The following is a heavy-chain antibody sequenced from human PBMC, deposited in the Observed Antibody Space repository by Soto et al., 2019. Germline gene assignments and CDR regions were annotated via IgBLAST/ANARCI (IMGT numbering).Heavy chain of an antibody. Sequence: GGSLRLSCATSGFTFDDYWMHWVRQAPGKGLEWVANVNQDGSQKNYVDSVKGRFTISRDNAKNLVKLQMNSLRAEDTAVYYCARSNRNTFGVWGQGTTVTVSS. V-gene: IGHV3-7*01. CDR3: ARSNRNTFGV. CDR2: VNQDGSQK. D-gene: IGHD4-4*01. CDR1: GFTFDDYW. J-gene: IGHJ3*01.